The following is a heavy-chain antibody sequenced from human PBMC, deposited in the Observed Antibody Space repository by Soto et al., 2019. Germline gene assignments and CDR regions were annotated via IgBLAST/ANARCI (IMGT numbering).Heavy chain of an antibody. CDR1: GGSISSSNW. J-gene: IGHJ6*02. CDR3: ARLPSMIVVVTHYYYYGMDV. V-gene: IGHV4-4*02. D-gene: IGHD3-22*01. Sequence: QVQLQESGPGLVKPSGTLSLTCAVSGGSISSSNWWSWVRQPPGKGLEWIGEIYHSGSTNYNPSLKSRVPISVDKSKNQFSLKLSSVTAADTAVYYCARLPSMIVVVTHYYYYGMDVWGQGTTVTVSS. CDR2: IYHSGST.